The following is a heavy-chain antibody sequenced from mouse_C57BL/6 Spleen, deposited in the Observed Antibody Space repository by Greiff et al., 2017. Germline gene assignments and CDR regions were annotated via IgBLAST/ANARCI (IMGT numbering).Heavy chain of an antibody. CDR3: ARNGFYYYGSSYWYFDV. CDR2: ISSGSSTI. Sequence: EVKLVESGGGLVKPGGSLKLSCAASGFTFSDYGMHWVRQAPEKGLEWVAYISSGSSTIYYADTVKGRFTISRDNAKNTLFLQMTSLRSEDTAMYYCARNGFYYYGSSYWYFDVWGTGTTVTVSS. J-gene: IGHJ1*03. V-gene: IGHV5-17*01. D-gene: IGHD1-1*01. CDR1: GFTFSDYG.